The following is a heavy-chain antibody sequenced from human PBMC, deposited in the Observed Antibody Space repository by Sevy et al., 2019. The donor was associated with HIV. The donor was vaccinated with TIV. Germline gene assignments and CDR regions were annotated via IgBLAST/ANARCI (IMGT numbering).Heavy chain of an antibody. Sequence: GGSLRLSCAASGFTFSTYWMHWARQAPGKGLVWVSRVNSDGSSTIYADSVKGRLTISRDNDKNTLYLQMNSLRAEDMAVYYCARTASIDYFFYYAMDVWGQGTTVTVSS. CDR2: VNSDGSST. CDR1: GFTFSTYW. CDR3: ARTASIDYFFYYAMDV. J-gene: IGHJ6*02. V-gene: IGHV3-74*01.